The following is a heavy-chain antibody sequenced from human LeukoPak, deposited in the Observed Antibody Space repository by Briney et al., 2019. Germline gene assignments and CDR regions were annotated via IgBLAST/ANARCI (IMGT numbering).Heavy chain of an antibody. J-gene: IGHJ4*02. CDR3: ARLGKYYYDSSGYYPPVYYFDY. Sequence: TSETLSLTCTVSGGSISSSSYYWGWIRQPPGKGLEWIGSIYYSGSTYYNPSLKSRVTISVDTSKNQFSLKLSSVTAADTAVYYCARLGKYYYDSSGYYPPVYYFDYWGQGTLVTVSS. V-gene: IGHV4-39*01. CDR1: GGSISSSSYY. D-gene: IGHD3-22*01. CDR2: IYYSGST.